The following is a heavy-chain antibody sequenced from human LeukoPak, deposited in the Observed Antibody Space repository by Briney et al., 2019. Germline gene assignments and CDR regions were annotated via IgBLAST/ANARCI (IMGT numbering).Heavy chain of an antibody. CDR3: ASPLRYFDWAFGY. CDR1: GFTFSSYS. J-gene: IGHJ4*02. CDR2: ISSSSSTI. V-gene: IGHV3-48*01. D-gene: IGHD3-9*01. Sequence: GGSLRLSCAASGFTFSSYSMNWVRQAPGKGLEWVSYISSSSSTIYYADSVKGRFTISRDNAKNSLYLQMNSLRAEDTAVYYCASPLRYFDWAFGYWGQGTLVTVSS.